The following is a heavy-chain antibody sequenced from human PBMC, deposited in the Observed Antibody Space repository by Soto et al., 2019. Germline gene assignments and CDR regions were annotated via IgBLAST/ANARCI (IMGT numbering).Heavy chain of an antibody. J-gene: IGHJ6*02. Sequence: PSQTLSLTCAISGDSVSSNSAAWNWIRQSPSRGLEWLGRTYYRSKWYNDYAVSVKSRITINPDTSKNQFSLQLNSVTPEDTAVYYCARLPGDSSGWAQGYYGMDVWGQGTTVTAP. CDR1: GDSVSSNSAA. D-gene: IGHD6-19*01. CDR2: TYYRSKWYN. V-gene: IGHV6-1*01. CDR3: ARLPGDSSGWAQGYYGMDV.